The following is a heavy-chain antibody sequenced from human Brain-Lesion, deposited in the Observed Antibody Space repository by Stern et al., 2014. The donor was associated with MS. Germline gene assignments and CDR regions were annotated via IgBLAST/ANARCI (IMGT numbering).Heavy chain of an antibody. Sequence: QVQLVQSGPGLVKPSETLSLTCTVAGGSVSSTSYAWAWIRQPPGKGLEWIGTIYYSGNTHYSPSLTGRLTLSPAPSKNQFSLPLRSVTAADTAVYYCAGEEDIRYCSGGSCTGNWFDPWGQGTLVTVSS. J-gene: IGHJ5*02. D-gene: IGHD2-15*01. V-gene: IGHV4-39*01. CDR3: AGEEDIRYCSGGSCTGNWFDP. CDR1: GGSVSSTSYA. CDR2: IYYSGNT.